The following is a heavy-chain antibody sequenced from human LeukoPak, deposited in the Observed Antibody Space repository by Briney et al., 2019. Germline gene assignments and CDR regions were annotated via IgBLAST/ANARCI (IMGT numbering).Heavy chain of an antibody. V-gene: IGHV4-30-4*01. J-gene: IGHJ5*02. CDR1: GGSISSGDYY. D-gene: IGHD3-10*01. CDR2: IYYSGST. CDR3: ATRLFLWFGELGWFDP. Sequence: SETLSLTCTVSGGSISSGDYYWSWIRQPPGTGLEWIGYIYYSGSTYYNPSLKSRVTISVDTSKNQFSLKLSSVTAADTAVYYCATRLFLWFGELGWFDPWGQGTLVTVSS.